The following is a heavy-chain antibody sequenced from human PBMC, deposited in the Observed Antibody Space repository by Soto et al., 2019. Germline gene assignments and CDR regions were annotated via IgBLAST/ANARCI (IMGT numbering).Heavy chain of an antibody. D-gene: IGHD1-26*01. Sequence: GGSLRLSCAASGFTFNTYSMNWVRQAPGKGLEWVSSISSSSKYTYYADSVKGRFTISRDNAKNSLYLQMNSLRAEDTAVYYCARGNSAEGPLGYWGQGTLVTVSS. CDR2: ISSSSKYT. V-gene: IGHV3-21*01. CDR3: ARGNSAEGPLGY. J-gene: IGHJ4*02. CDR1: GFTFNTYS.